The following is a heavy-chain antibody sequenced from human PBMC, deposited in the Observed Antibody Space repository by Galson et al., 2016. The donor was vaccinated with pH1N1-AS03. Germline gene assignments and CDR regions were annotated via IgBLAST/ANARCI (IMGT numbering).Heavy chain of an antibody. CDR2: FDPDNTET. J-gene: IGHJ3*01. CDR1: GNTLTELS. CDR3: VTTAYAFGLGSVDAFDV. V-gene: IGHV1-24*01. Sequence: SVKVSCKVSGNTLTELSIQWVWQAPGEGLDWMGGFDPDNTETVYAQKFQGRVTMTEDTSTDTAYMELSSLRSGDTAKYYCVTTAYAFGLGSVDAFDVWGQGTKVTVSS. D-gene: IGHD3-16*01.